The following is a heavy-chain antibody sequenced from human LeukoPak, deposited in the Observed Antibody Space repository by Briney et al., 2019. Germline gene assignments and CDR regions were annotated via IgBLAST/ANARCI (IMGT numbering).Heavy chain of an antibody. V-gene: IGHV1-2*06. CDR1: GYTFTGYY. Sequence: ASVKVSCKASGYTFTGYYMHWVRQAPGQGLEWMGRINPNSGGTNYAQKFQGRVTMTRDTSISTAYMELSRLRSDDTAVYYCAREGLAAAGTSLFDPWGQGTLVTVSS. CDR2: INPNSGGT. CDR3: AREGLAAAGTSLFDP. J-gene: IGHJ5*02. D-gene: IGHD6-13*01.